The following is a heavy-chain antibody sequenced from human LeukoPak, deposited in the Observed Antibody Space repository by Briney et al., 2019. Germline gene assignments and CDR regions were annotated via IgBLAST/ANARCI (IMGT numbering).Heavy chain of an antibody. CDR2: IYSGGST. D-gene: IGHD6-13*01. J-gene: IGHJ5*02. V-gene: IGHV3-66*01. Sequence: GGSLRLSCAASGFTVSSNYMSWVRQAPGKGLEWVSVIYSGGSTYYADSVKGRFTISRDNSKNTLYLQMNSLRAEDSAVYYCARDLMYTNTWRFDPWGQGTLVTVSS. CDR1: GFTVSSNY. CDR3: ARDLMYTNTWRFDP.